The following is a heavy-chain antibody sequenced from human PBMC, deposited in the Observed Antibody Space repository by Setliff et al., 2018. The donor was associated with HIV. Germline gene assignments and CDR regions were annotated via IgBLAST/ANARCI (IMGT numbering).Heavy chain of an antibody. CDR1: GYTFTSYG. V-gene: IGHV1-18*01. CDR2: ISAYNGNT. CDR3: ARASWEWEPSAEYFQH. Sequence: ASVKVSCKASGYTFTSYGISWVRQAPGQGLEWMGWISAYNGNTNYAQKVQGRVSMTTDTSTSTAYMELRSLRSDDTAVYYCARASWEWEPSAEYFQHWVPETLLVTVSS. D-gene: IGHD1-26*01. J-gene: IGHJ1*01.